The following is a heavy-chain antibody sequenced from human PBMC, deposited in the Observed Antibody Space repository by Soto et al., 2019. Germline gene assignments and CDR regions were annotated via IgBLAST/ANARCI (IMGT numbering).Heavy chain of an antibody. J-gene: IGHJ4*02. Sequence: GGSLRLSCTASGFTFSSYAMHWVRQAPGEGLEWVAVVSSDGNNKHYADSVKGRFTISRDNSKNTLYLQMNSLIAEDTTVYYCARSFRSTWYYFDYWGQRTLVTVSS. CDR3: ARSFRSTWYYFDY. V-gene: IGHV3-30-3*01. D-gene: IGHD6-13*01. CDR1: GFTFSSYA. CDR2: VSSDGNNK.